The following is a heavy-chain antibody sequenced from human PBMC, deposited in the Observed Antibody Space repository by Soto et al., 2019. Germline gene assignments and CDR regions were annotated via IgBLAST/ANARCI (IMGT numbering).Heavy chain of an antibody. V-gene: IGHV1-69*01. J-gene: IGHJ3*02. D-gene: IGHD2-21*02. Sequence: QVQLVQSGAEVQKPGSSVKVSCKASGGTFSSYAISWVRQAPGQGLEWMGGIIPIFGTANYAQKFQGRVTITADESTSTAYMALSSLRSEDTAVYYCAPALAYCGGDCPGAFDIWGQGTMVTVSS. CDR2: IIPIFGTA. CDR3: APALAYCGGDCPGAFDI. CDR1: GGTFSSYA.